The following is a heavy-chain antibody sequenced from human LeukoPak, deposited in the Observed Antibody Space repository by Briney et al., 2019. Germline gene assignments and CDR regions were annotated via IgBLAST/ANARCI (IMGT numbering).Heavy chain of an antibody. CDR1: GFTFNSYG. CDR3: AKDSKGADY. J-gene: IGHJ4*02. Sequence: GGSLRLSCAASGFTFNSYGMSWVRQAPGKGLEWVSAISGTGGSTYYADSVKGRFTISRDNSKNTLYLQMNRLRAEDTAVYYCAKDSKGADYWGQGTLVTVSS. V-gene: IGHV3-23*01. D-gene: IGHD1-26*01. CDR2: ISGTGGST.